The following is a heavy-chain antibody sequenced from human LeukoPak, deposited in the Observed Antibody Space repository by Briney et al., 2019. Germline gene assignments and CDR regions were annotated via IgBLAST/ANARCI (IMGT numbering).Heavy chain of an antibody. CDR2: IYYSGST. Sequence: SETLSLTCTVSGGSISSHYWSWIRQPPGKGLEWIGYIYYSGSTNYNPSLKSRVTISVDTSKNQFSLKLSSVTAADTAVYYCARGRGYFDWLLEYYFDYWGQGTLVTVSS. CDR1: GGSISSHY. D-gene: IGHD3-9*01. CDR3: ARGRGYFDWLLEYYFDY. J-gene: IGHJ4*02. V-gene: IGHV4-59*11.